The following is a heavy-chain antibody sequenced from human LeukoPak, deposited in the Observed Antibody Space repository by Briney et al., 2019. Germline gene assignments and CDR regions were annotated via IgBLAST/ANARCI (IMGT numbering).Heavy chain of an antibody. CDR2: IYYSGST. V-gene: IGHV4-30-4*08. D-gene: IGHD3-3*01. CDR1: GGSFSSGAYY. CDR3: ARGVTIFGVVIRHFDY. J-gene: IGHJ4*02. Sequence: SQTLSLTCNVSGGSFSSGAYYWTCIRQPPGKGLEWIGFIYYSGSTCYNPSLKSRVIVSLDTSKNQFSLKLSSVTAADTAVYYCARGVTIFGVVIRHFDYWGQGTLVTVSP.